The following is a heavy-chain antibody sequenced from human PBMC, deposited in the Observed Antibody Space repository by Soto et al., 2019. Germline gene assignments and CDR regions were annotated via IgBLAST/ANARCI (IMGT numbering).Heavy chain of an antibody. Sequence: GASVKVSCKASGYTFTSYDINWVRQATGQGLEWMGWMNPNSGNTGYAQKFQGRVTMTRNTSISTAYMELSSLRSEDTAAYYCARGPCSSTSCGRKNFDYWGQGTLVTVSS. CDR3: ARGPCSSTSCGRKNFDY. J-gene: IGHJ4*02. CDR1: GYTFTSYD. V-gene: IGHV1-8*01. D-gene: IGHD2-2*01. CDR2: MNPNSGNT.